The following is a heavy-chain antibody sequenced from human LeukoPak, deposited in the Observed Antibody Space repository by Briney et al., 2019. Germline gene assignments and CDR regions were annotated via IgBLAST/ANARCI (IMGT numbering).Heavy chain of an antibody. CDR1: GYSFTNYW. CDR3: ARQVGDYYDSSGYSLD. V-gene: IGHV5-51*01. J-gene: IGHJ4*02. D-gene: IGHD3-22*01. CDR2: IYPGDSDT. Sequence: GESLKISCKGSGYSFTNYWIDWVRQMPGKGLEWMGIIYPGDSDTRYSPSFQGQVTISADKSISTAYLQWSSLKASDTAMYYCARQVGDYYDSSGYSLDWGQGTLVTVSS.